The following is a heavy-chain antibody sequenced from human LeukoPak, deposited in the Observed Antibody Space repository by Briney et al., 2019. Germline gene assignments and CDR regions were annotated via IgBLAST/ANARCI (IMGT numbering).Heavy chain of an antibody. CDR2: YYSGST. Sequence: YYSGSTYSNPSLKSRLTISVDTSKNQFSLKLSSVTAADTAVYYCARVDRYYECFQHWGQGTLVTVSS. V-gene: IGHV4-31*02. D-gene: IGHD3/OR15-3a*01. J-gene: IGHJ1*01. CDR3: ARVDRYYECFQH.